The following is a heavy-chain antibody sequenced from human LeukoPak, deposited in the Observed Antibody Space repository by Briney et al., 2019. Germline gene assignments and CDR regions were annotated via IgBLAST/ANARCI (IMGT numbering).Heavy chain of an antibody. Sequence: PWASVKVSCKVSGYTLTELSMHWVRQAPGKGLEWMGGFDPEDGETIYAQKFQGRVTMTEDTSTDTAYMELSSLRSEDTAVYYCATGKGYGSGSARYYYYYMDVWGKGTTVTISS. J-gene: IGHJ6*03. CDR2: FDPEDGET. D-gene: IGHD3-10*01. CDR1: GYTLTELS. CDR3: ATGKGYGSGSARYYYYYMDV. V-gene: IGHV1-24*01.